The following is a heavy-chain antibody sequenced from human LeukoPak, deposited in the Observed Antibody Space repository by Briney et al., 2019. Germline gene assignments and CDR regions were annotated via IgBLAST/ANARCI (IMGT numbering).Heavy chain of an antibody. Sequence: PSETLSLTCTVSGGSISSYYWSWIRQPPGKGLEWIGYIYYSGSTNYNPSLKSRVTISVDTSKNQFSLKLSSVTAADTAVYYCAGHKAAAGTHDYYYYGMDVWGQGTTVTVSS. CDR2: IYYSGST. CDR3: AGHKAAAGTHDYYYYGMDV. V-gene: IGHV4-59*08. J-gene: IGHJ6*02. D-gene: IGHD6-13*01. CDR1: GGSISSYY.